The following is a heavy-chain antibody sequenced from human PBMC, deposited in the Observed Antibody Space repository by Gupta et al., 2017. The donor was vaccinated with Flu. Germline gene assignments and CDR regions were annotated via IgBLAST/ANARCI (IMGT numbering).Heavy chain of an antibody. J-gene: IGHJ4*02. Sequence: EVQLVESGGGLVQPGGSLRLSCSASGFTFSDFWINWVRQAPGKGLEWVANINQDGSTKNYVDSLKGRFTVSRDNAKNSLYLQMDSLRAEDTAVYFCARNRGWEQFDYWGQGTLVTVSS. CDR2: INQDGSTK. D-gene: IGHD5-24*01. V-gene: IGHV3-7*01. CDR1: GFTFSDFW. CDR3: ARNRGWEQFDY.